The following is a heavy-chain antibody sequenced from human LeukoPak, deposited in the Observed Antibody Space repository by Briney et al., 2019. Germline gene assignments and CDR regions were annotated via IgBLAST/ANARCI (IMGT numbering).Heavy chain of an antibody. V-gene: IGHV1-69*13. J-gene: IGHJ6*02. D-gene: IGHD5-18*01. CDR2: IIPIFGTA. Sequence: SVKVSCKASGGTFSSYAISWVRQAPGQGLEWMGGIIPIFGTANYAQKFQGRVTITADESTSTAYMELSSLRSEDTAVYYCARDTAMVTYYYGMGVWGQGTTVTVSS. CDR3: ARDTAMVTYYYGMGV. CDR1: GGTFSSYA.